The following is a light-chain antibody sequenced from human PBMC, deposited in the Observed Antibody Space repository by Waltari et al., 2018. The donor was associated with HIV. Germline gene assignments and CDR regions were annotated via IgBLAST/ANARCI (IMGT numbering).Light chain of an antibody. J-gene: IGKJ3*01. CDR1: QTINSF. CDR3: RQTYGSSLS. CDR2: STS. V-gene: IGKV1-39*01. Sequence: DIQMTQSPSSLSASVGDRVTIPCRASQTINSFLSWYQKKPGKVPNLLIYSTSTLRGGVPSRFSGDGSGSDFTLTISSLQPEDFATYYCRQTYGSSLSFGPGTKVDMK.